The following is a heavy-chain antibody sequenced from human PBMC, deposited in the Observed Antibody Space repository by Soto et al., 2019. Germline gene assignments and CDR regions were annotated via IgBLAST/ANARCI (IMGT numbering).Heavy chain of an antibody. CDR3: ARSDWLDH. CDR2: IKYDGSVT. Sequence: GGSLRLSCVASGFRLSGYWMHWVRQAPGKGLVWVSRIKYDGSVTGYAGSVRDRFITSRDNAKNTLYLQMNSLGPDDTGVYYCARSDWLDHWGQGTLVTSPQ. CDR1: GFRLSGYW. J-gene: IGHJ5*02. V-gene: IGHV3-74*01.